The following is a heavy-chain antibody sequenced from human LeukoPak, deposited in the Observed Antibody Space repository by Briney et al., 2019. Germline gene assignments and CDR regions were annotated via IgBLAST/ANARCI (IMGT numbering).Heavy chain of an antibody. CDR3: ARGLRYCSSTSCLAWFDP. CDR1: GGSFSGYY. J-gene: IGHJ5*02. D-gene: IGHD2-2*01. CDR2: INHSGST. Sequence: SETLSLTXAVYGGSFSGYYWSSIRQPPGKGLEWIGEINHSGSTNYNPSLKSRVTISVDTSKNQFSLKLSSVTAADTAVYYCARGLRYCSSTSCLAWFDPWGQGTLVTVSS. V-gene: IGHV4-34*01.